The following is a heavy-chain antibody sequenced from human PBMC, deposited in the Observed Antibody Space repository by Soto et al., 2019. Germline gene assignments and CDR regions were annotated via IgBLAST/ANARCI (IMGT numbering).Heavy chain of an antibody. Sequence: GASVKVPCKASGYTFTSYDINWVRPATGQGLEWMGWMNPNSGNTGYAQKFQGRVTMTRNTSISTAYMELSSLRSEDTAVYYCVVVVPAPLYDAFDIWGQGTMVTVSS. CDR1: GYTFTSYD. CDR3: VVVVPAPLYDAFDI. V-gene: IGHV1-8*01. CDR2: MNPNSGNT. D-gene: IGHD2-2*01. J-gene: IGHJ3*02.